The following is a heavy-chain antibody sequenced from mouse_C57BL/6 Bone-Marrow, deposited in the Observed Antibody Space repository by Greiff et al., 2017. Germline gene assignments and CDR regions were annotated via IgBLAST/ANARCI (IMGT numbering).Heavy chain of an antibody. J-gene: IGHJ3*01. V-gene: IGHV1-82*01. Sequence: QVTLQESGPELVKPGASVKISCKASGYAFSSSWMNWVKQRPGKGLEWIGQIYPGVGSTNYNGKFKGRATLTSDKSSSTAYLQLSSLTSEDSAVYFCARDYYGSSLWGQGTLVTVSA. D-gene: IGHD1-1*01. CDR1: GYAFSSSW. CDR2: IYPGVGST. CDR3: ARDYYGSSL.